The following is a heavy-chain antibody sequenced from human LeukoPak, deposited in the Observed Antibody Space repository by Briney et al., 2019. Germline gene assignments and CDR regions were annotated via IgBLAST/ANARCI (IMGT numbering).Heavy chain of an antibody. D-gene: IGHD3-3*01. J-gene: IGHJ6*02. V-gene: IGHV3-21*01. CDR2: ISSDSNYI. Sequence: GGSLRLSCAASEFTFSTYSMNWVRQAPGKGLEWVSSISSDSNYIYYADSLKGRFTISRDNAKNSLYLQMISLRAEDTAVYHCARVAFGLYVMDVWGQGTTVTVSS. CDR3: ARVAFGLYVMDV. CDR1: EFTFSTYS.